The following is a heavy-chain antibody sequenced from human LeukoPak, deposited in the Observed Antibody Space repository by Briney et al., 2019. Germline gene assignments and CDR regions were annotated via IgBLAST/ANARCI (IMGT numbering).Heavy chain of an antibody. CDR1: GGFISSSSHY. J-gene: IGHJ5*02. Sequence: SETLSLTCTVSGGFISSSSHYWAWIRQPPGKGLEWIGSIYYSGSTYYSPSLKSQVTISVGTSKNQFSLKLSSVTAADTAVYYCAREQNSSAGSWGQGTLVTVSS. CDR3: AREQNSSAGS. CDR2: IYYSGST. V-gene: IGHV4-39*07. D-gene: IGHD6-6*01.